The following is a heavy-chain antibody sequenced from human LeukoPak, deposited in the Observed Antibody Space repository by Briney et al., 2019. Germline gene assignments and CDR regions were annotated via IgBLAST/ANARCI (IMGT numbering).Heavy chain of an antibody. D-gene: IGHD3-16*02. CDR1: GGSISSASYY. J-gene: IGHJ5*02. CDR2: IYTSGTA. Sequence: PSQTLSLTCTVSGGSISSASYYWSWIRQPAGKGLEWIGRIYTSGTATYNPSLQSRVTISVDTSKNQFSLRLSSVTAADTAVYYCVRDRPRSYPVEGNWFDPWGQGTLVTVSS. CDR3: VRDRPRSYPVEGNWFDP. V-gene: IGHV4-61*02.